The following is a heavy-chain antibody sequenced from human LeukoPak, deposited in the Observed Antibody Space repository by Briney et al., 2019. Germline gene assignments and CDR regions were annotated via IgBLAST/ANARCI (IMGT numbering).Heavy chain of an antibody. D-gene: IGHD3-10*01. V-gene: IGHV1-2*02. J-gene: IGHJ4*02. Sequence: ASEKVSCKASGYTFTGYYMHWVRQAPGEGLECMGWINPNSGVKNYAQKFQGRVTMTRDTSISTGYMELSRLVSDDTAVYYCARVGAYGSGSYLPYWGQGTLVTVSS. CDR1: GYTFTGYY. CDR2: INPNSGVK. CDR3: ARVGAYGSGSYLPY.